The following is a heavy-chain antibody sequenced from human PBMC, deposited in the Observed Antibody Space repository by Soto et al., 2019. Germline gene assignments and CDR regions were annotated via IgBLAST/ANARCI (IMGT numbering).Heavy chain of an antibody. CDR3: ARVWGGAFDI. CDR2: IYYSGST. Sequence: SDTLSITCTIPCFSIHSYYWSWIRQPPGKGLEWIGYIYYSGSTNYNPSLKSRVTISVDTSKNQFSLKLSSVTAADTAVYYCARVWGGAFDIWGQGTMVT. D-gene: IGHD3-10*01. CDR1: CFSIHSYY. V-gene: IGHV4-59*01. J-gene: IGHJ3*02.